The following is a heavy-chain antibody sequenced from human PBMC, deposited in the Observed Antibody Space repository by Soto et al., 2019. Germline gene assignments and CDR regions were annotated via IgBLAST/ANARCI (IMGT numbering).Heavy chain of an antibody. Sequence: SETLSLTCSIYSGSFSGYYWSWIRQPPGKGLEWIREISQSGNTNYSPSLKSRVSISIDTSKKQFSLNLASVSAADTAVYYCARAPKVSGSSQTRPDFWGQGTLVTVSS. CDR2: ISQSGNT. V-gene: IGHV4-34*01. D-gene: IGHD6-6*01. CDR3: ARAPKVSGSSQTRPDF. CDR1: SGSFSGYY. J-gene: IGHJ4*02.